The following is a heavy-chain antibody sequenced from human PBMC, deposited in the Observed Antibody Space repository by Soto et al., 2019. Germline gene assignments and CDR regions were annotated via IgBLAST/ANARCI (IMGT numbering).Heavy chain of an antibody. D-gene: IGHD6-13*01. CDR1: GFTFSSYG. V-gene: IGHV3-30*03. CDR2: ISYDGSNK. J-gene: IGHJ5*02. CDR3: APGQQLADP. Sequence: QVQLVESGGGVVKPGRSLRLSCAASGFTFSSYGMHWVRQAPGKGLEWVAVISYDGSNKYYADSVKGRFTISRDNSKNTLYLQMNSLRAEDTAVYYCAPGQQLADPWGQGTLVTVSS.